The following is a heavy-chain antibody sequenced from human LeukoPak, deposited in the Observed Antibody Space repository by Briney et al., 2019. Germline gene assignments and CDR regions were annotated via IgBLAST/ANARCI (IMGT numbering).Heavy chain of an antibody. CDR2: IYWNDDK. D-gene: IGHD3-22*01. V-gene: IGHV2-5*01. Sequence: SGPTLVNPTQTLTRTCTFSGFSLSTSEVGVRWIRQTPGKALGWLALIYWNDDKRYSSSLKSRLTITKDTYENHVVLTMTNMDPVDTATYYCARLVDYYDSGGYYADYWGQGTLVTGSS. CDR1: GFSLSTSEVG. J-gene: IGHJ4*02. CDR3: ARLVDYYDSGGYYADY.